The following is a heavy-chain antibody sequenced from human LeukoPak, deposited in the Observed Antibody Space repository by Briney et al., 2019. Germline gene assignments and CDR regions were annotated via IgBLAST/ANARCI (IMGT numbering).Heavy chain of an antibody. CDR1: GFTFSRYV. CDR3: TRDLRVSHPGQYYYMDV. Sequence: TGGSLRLSCAASGFTFSRYVMHWVRQAPGKGLEYVSSISSNGGTTYYANSVKDRFTISRDNSKNTVYLQINSLKIEDTAVYYCTRDLRVSHPGQYYYMDVWGTGTTVTVSS. J-gene: IGHJ6*03. V-gene: IGHV3-64*01. D-gene: IGHD3-3*01. CDR2: ISSNGGTT.